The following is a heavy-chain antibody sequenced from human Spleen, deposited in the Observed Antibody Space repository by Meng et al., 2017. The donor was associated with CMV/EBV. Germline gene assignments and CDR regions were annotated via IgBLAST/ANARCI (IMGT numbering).Heavy chain of an antibody. D-gene: IGHD1-26*01. CDR3: AKIRNLPGAGWEYYFDY. CDR1: GFTFSSYE. J-gene: IGHJ4*02. Sequence: GESLKISCAASGFTFSSYEMNWVRQAPGKGLEWVSTISGSGGSTYYADSVKGRFTISRDNSKNTLYLQMNSLRAEDTAVYYCAKIRNLPGAGWEYYFDYWGQGTLVTVSS. V-gene: IGHV3-23*01. CDR2: ISGSGGST.